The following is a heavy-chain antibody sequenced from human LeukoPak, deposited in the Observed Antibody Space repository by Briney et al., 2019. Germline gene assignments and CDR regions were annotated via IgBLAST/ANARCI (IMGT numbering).Heavy chain of an antibody. CDR1: GGTFSRYA. Sequence: SVKVSCKASGGTFSRYAINWVRQAPGQGLEWMGGIIPIFATPNYAQKFQGRVTITADESTSTAYMELSSLRSEDMAVYYCARKTNTAMANYYYGMDVWGQGTTVTVSS. J-gene: IGHJ6*02. CDR2: IIPIFATP. V-gene: IGHV1-69*13. CDR3: ARKTNTAMANYYYGMDV. D-gene: IGHD5-18*01.